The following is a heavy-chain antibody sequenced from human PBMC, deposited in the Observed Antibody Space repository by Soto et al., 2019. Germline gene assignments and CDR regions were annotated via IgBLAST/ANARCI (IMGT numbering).Heavy chain of an antibody. V-gene: IGHV3-53*01. D-gene: IGHD3-10*01. Sequence: PGGSLRLSCAASGFTVSSNYMSWVRQAPGKGLEWVSVIYSGGSTYYADSVKGRFTISRDNSKNTLYLQMNSLSAEDTAVYYCARDRGVSPPNYYYYGMDVWGQGTTVTVSS. CDR3: ARDRGVSPPNYYYYGMDV. J-gene: IGHJ6*02. CDR1: GFTVSSNY. CDR2: IYSGGST.